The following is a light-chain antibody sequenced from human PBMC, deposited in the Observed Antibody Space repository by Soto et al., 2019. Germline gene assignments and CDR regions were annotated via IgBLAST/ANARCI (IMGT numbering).Light chain of an antibody. CDR3: SSYTSGSHYV. V-gene: IGLV2-14*01. CDR2: DVS. Sequence: HSVLTQPASVSGSPGQAITISCTGTSSDVGGYKFVSWYQQHPGKAPKFIIYDVSIRPSGVSNRFSGSKSGNTASLTISGLQAEDEADYYCSSYTSGSHYVFGTGTKVTVL. J-gene: IGLJ1*01. CDR1: SSDVGGYKF.